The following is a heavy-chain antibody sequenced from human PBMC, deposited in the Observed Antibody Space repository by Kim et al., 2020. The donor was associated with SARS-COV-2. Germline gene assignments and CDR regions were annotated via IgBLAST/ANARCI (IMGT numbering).Heavy chain of an antibody. V-gene: IGHV5-51*01. D-gene: IGHD3-22*01. CDR1: GYSFTSYW. Sequence: GESLKISRKGSGYSFTSYWIGWVRQMPGKGLEWMGIIYPGDSDTRYSPSFQGQVTISADKSISTAYLQWSSLKASDTAMYYCARQGPTYYYDSSGTGGFDPWGQGTLVTVSS. CDR2: IYPGDSDT. CDR3: ARQGPTYYYDSSGTGGFDP. J-gene: IGHJ5*02.